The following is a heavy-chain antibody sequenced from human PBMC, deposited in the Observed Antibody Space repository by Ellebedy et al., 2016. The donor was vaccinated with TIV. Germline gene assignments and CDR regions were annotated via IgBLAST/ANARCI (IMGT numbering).Heavy chain of an antibody. CDR1: GFNFRTYA. CDR2: ISGSSDDT. J-gene: IGHJ4*02. V-gene: IGHV3-23*01. Sequence: PGGSLRLSCEAAGFNFRTYAMTWVRQAPGKGLEWVASISGSSDDTYYADSVKGRFTISRDNSKNMLYLQMNSLRAEDTALYYCVKERDGGWDYWGQGTLVTVSS. CDR3: VKERDGGWDY. D-gene: IGHD6-19*01.